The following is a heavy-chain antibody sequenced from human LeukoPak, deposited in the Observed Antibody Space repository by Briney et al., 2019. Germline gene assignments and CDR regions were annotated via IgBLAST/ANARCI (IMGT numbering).Heavy chain of an antibody. J-gene: IGHJ6*03. D-gene: IGHD2-15*01. CDR3: ARAVPDPRYCSGGSCYSNYYYMDV. CDR2: IYYSGST. V-gene: IGHV4-59*01. CDR1: GGSISSYY. Sequence: SETLSLTCTVSGGSISSYYWSWIRQPPGKGLEWIGYIYYSGSTNYNPSLKSRVTISVDTSKNQFSLKLSSVTAADTAVYYCARAVPDPRYCSGGSCYSNYYYMDVWGKGTTVTVSS.